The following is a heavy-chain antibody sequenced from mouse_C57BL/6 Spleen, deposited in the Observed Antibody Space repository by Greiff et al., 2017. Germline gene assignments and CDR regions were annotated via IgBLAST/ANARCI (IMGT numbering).Heavy chain of an antibody. V-gene: IGHV1-82*01. CDR3: ARAAQATNYAMDY. Sequence: QVQLQQSGPELVKPGASVKISCKASGYAFSSSWMNWVKQRPGKGLEWIGRIYPGDGDTNYNGKFKGKATLTADKSSSTAYMQLCSLTSEDSAVYFCARAAQATNYAMDYWGQGTSVTVSS. CDR2: IYPGDGDT. D-gene: IGHD3-2*02. CDR1: GYAFSSSW. J-gene: IGHJ4*01.